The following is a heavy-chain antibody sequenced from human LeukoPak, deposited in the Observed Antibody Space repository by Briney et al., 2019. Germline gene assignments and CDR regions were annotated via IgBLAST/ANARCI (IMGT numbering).Heavy chain of an antibody. CDR2: ISAYNGNT. J-gene: IGHJ4*02. V-gene: IGHV1-18*01. Sequence: ASGKVSCKGSGYTFTSYGISWVRQAPGQGLEWMGWISAYNGNTNYAQKLQGRVTMTTDTSTTTAYMELRSLRSHDTAVYYCARDQLERLDYWGQGPLVTVSS. D-gene: IGHD1-1*01. CDR3: ARDQLERLDY. CDR1: GYTFTSYG.